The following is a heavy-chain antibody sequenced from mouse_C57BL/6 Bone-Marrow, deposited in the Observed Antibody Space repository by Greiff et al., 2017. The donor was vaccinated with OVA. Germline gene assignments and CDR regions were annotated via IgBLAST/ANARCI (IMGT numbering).Heavy chain of an antibody. CDR1: GYAFSSSW. V-gene: IGHV1-82*01. CDR2: IYPGAGDT. J-gene: IGHJ3*01. Sequence: VQLQQSGPELVKPGASVKISCKASGYAFSSSWMNWVKQRPGKGLEWIGRIYPGAGDTNYNGKFKGKATLTADKSSSTAYMQLSSLTSEDSAVYFCARDLPFAYWGQGTLVTVSA. CDR3: ARDLPFAY.